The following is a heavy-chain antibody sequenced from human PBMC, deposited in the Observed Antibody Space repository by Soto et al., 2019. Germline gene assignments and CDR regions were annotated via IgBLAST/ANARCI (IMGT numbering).Heavy chain of an antibody. V-gene: IGHV1-46*01. CDR2: INPSGGST. Sequence: SVKVSCKASGYTFPSYYLRCVQQAPGQGLEWMGIINPSGGSTSYAQKFQGRVTMTRDTSTSTVYMELSSLKASDTAMYYCARLQAGAGDNDLTFDYRGQGTLVTVSS. CDR1: GYTFPSYY. CDR3: ARLQAGAGDNDLTFDY. D-gene: IGHD6-13*01. J-gene: IGHJ4*02.